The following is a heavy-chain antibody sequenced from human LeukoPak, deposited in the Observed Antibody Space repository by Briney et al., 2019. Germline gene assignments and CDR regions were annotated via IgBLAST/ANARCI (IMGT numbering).Heavy chain of an antibody. D-gene: IGHD3-10*01. CDR1: GDSFTSSPFY. Sequence: PSETLSLNRTVSGDSFTSSPFYWGWIRQPPGKGLEWIGTMYYNGETFYNPSLMSRLTITVDTSKNQFSLILSSVTAADTAIYFCARHERGIDALNIWGQGTIVTVSS. J-gene: IGHJ3*02. CDR2: MYYNGET. V-gene: IGHV4-39*01. CDR3: ARHERGIDALNI.